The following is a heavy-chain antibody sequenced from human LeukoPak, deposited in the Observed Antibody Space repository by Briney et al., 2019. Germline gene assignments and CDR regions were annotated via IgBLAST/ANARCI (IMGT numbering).Heavy chain of an antibody. CDR1: GYSISSGFY. CDR3: ARRWGSSGYYARIVDY. Sequence: SETLSLTCTVSGYSISSGFYWGRIRQPPGKGLECIGSIYHSGSTYYNPSLKSRVTISVDTSKNQFSLNLSSVTAADTAMYYCARRWGSSGYYARIVDYWGQGTLVTVSS. D-gene: IGHD3-22*01. V-gene: IGHV4-38-2*02. J-gene: IGHJ4*02. CDR2: IYHSGST.